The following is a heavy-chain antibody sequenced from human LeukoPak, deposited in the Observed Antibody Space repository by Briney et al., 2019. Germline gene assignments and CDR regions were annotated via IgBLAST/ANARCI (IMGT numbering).Heavy chain of an antibody. CDR3: ARVGWSWYFDY. CDR1: GFTVSSNY. J-gene: IGHJ4*02. D-gene: IGHD1-26*01. V-gene: IGHV3-53*01. CDR2: ISDNGDST. Sequence: PGGSLRLSCAASGFTVSSNYMSWVRQAPGKGLEWVSSISDNGDSTNYADPVKGRFTISRDNSKTTLYLQMNSLRAEDTAVYYCARVGWSWYFDYWGQGTLVTVSS.